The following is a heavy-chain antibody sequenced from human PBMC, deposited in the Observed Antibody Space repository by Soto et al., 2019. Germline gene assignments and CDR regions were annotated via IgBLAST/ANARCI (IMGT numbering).Heavy chain of an antibody. CDR3: ARINWFDP. CDR2: IYYSGST. Sequence: SSETLSLTCTVSGGSISSSSYYWGWIRQPPGKGLEWIGSIYYSGSTYYNPSLKSRVTISVDTSKNQFSLKLSSVTAADTAVYYCARINWFDPWGQGTLVTVSS. J-gene: IGHJ5*02. V-gene: IGHV4-39*01. CDR1: GGSISSSSYY.